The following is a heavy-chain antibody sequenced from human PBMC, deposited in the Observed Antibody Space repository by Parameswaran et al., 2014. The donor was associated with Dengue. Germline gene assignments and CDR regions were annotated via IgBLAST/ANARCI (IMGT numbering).Heavy chain of an antibody. CDR2: ISSSSSYI. D-gene: IGHD3-3*01. V-gene: IGHV3-21*01. Sequence: VRQAPGKGLEWVSSISSSSSYIYYADSVKGRFTISRDNAKNSLYLQMNSLRAEDTAVYYCARVRPQINDFWSGYYTYWGQGTLVTVSS. CDR3: ARVRPQINDFWSGYYTY. J-gene: IGHJ4*02.